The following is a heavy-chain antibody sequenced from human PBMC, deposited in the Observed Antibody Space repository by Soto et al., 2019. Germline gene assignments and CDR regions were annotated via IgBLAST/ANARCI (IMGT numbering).Heavy chain of an antibody. D-gene: IGHD3-3*01. V-gene: IGHV3-73*01. Sequence: GGSLRLSCAASGFTFSGSAMHWVRQPSGKGLEWVGRIRSKANSYATAYAVSVKGRFTISRDDSRNTAYLQMNSLKTEDTAVYYCARGVYDFWSGHPKRLDYWGQGTVVTVSS. CDR2: IRSKANSYAT. CDR1: GFTFSGSA. J-gene: IGHJ4*02. CDR3: ARGVYDFWSGHPKRLDY.